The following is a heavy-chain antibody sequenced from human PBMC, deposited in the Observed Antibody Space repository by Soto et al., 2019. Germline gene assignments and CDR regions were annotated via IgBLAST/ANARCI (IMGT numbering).Heavy chain of an antibody. Sequence: SETLSLTCTVSGVSISNFYWSRVRHPPGKGLEWIGYIYDSGNTNYNPSLKSRVSISLDTSKKQLSLKLTSVTAADTAVYFCARATMLINRSYFELWGQGTPVTGSS. CDR1: GVSISNFY. CDR2: IYDSGNT. V-gene: IGHV4-59*01. J-gene: IGHJ4*02. D-gene: IGHD3-16*01. CDR3: ARATMLINRSYFEL.